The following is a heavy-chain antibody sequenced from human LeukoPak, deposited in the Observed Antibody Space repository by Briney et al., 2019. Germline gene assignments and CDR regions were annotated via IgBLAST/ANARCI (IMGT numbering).Heavy chain of an antibody. CDR2: IRTKANTYAT. CDR3: TTSYSGNSWYDWFGP. D-gene: IGHD6-13*01. V-gene: IGHV3-73*01. Sequence: GGSLRLSCAASGFTFSGSSIHWVRQASGKGLEWVGLIRTKANTYATTYAASVTGRFTISRDDSKTTSYLQMNSLKTEDTALYFCTTSYSGNSWYDWFGPWGQGTLVTVSS. J-gene: IGHJ5*02. CDR1: GFTFSGSS.